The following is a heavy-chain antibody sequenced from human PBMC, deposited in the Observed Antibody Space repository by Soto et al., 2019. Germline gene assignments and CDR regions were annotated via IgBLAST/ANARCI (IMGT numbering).Heavy chain of an antibody. J-gene: IGHJ4*02. Sequence: SETLSLTCTVSGGSISGDYWSWIRQPPGKGLEWIGYIYYSGSTNYNPSLKSRVTISVDTSKNQFSLKLSSVTAADTAVYYCARRYGASFHYWGQGTLVTVSS. CDR2: IYYSGST. CDR3: ARRYGASFHY. V-gene: IGHV4-59*01. D-gene: IGHD4-17*01. CDR1: GGSISGDY.